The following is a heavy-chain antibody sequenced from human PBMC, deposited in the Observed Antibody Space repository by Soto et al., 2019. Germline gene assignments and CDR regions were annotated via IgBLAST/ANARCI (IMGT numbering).Heavy chain of an antibody. Sequence: EVQLLESGGGLVQPGGSLELSGAASGFRFNTYALGWVRQAQGRGLEWVSGISSSGVSTFYADSVKGRFTISRDNSKNTLYLQMNSLRAEDTAVYYCARGGLSVLYIDYWGQGTLVTVSP. J-gene: IGHJ4*02. CDR3: ARGGLSVLYIDY. D-gene: IGHD2-8*02. CDR2: ISSSGVST. V-gene: IGHV3-23*01. CDR1: GFRFNTYA.